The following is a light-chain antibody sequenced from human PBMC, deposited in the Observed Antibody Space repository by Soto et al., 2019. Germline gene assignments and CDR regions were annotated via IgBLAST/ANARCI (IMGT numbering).Light chain of an antibody. CDR3: QQYYSYPPFT. V-gene: IGKV1-8*01. J-gene: IGKJ2*01. CDR2: AAS. Sequence: ALRMTQSPSSFSASTGDRVTITCRASQGISSYLAWYQQKPGKAPKLLIYAASTLQSGGPSRFSGSGSGTNFTLPISCLQAEDFATFYCQQYYSYPPFTFGQGTKLEIK. CDR1: QGISSY.